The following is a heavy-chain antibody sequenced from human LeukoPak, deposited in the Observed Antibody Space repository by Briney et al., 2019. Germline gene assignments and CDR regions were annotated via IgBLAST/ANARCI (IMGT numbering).Heavy chain of an antibody. CDR3: ARVPYFDY. CDR1: GFTFSSYA. J-gene: IGHJ4*02. CDR2: ISYDGSNK. Sequence: GGSLRLSCAASGFTFSSYAMHWVRQAPGKGLEWVAVISYDGSNKYYADSVKGRFTISRDNSKNTLYLQMNSLGAEDTAVYYCARVPYFDYWGQGTLVTVSS. V-gene: IGHV3-30-3*01.